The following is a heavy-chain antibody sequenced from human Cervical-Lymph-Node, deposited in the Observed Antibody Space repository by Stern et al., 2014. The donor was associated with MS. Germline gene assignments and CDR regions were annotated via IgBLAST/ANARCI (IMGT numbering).Heavy chain of an antibody. CDR1: GTSVSSGSNY. CDR2: IYTSGST. Sequence: QLQLQESGPGLVKPSETLSLTCTVSGTSVSSGSNYWSWIRQRAGKGLEWIGRIYTSGSTYYNPSLKSRVSISLDASKNQFSLELPSVTAADTAMYFCARCLQGQYYYESRGSQYWFDPWGQGTLVTVSS. V-gene: IGHV4-61*02. D-gene: IGHD3-22*01. CDR3: ARCLQGQYYYESRGSQYWFDP. J-gene: IGHJ5*02.